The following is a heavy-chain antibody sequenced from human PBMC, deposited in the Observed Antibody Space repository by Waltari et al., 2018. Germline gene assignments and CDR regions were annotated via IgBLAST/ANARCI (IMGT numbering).Heavy chain of an antibody. CDR2: IRYDGSNK. V-gene: IGHV3-30*02. CDR3: AIGPEIYDFWSGYPADY. CDR1: GFTFSSYG. D-gene: IGHD3-3*01. Sequence: QVQLVESGGGVVQPGGSLRLSCAASGFTFSSYGMHWVRQAPGKGLEWVAFIRYDGSNKYYADSVKGRFTISRDNSKNTLYLQMNSLRAEDTAVYYCAIGPEIYDFWSGYPADYWGQGTLVTVSS. J-gene: IGHJ4*02.